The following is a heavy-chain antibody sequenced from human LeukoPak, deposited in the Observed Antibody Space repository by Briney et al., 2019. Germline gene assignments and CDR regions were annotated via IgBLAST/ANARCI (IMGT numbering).Heavy chain of an antibody. CDR2: ISYDGSNK. V-gene: IGHV3-30*18. J-gene: IGHJ4*02. CDR3: AKDRSGSHNDY. Sequence: GGSLRLSCAASGFAFSSYGMHWVRQAPGKGLEWVAVISYDGSNKYYADSVKGRFTISRDNSKNTLYLQMNSLRAEDTAVYYCAKDRSGSHNDYWGQGTLVTVSS. D-gene: IGHD1-26*01. CDR1: GFAFSSYG.